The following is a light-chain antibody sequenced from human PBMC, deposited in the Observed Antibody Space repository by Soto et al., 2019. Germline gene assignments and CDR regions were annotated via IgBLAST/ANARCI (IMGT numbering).Light chain of an antibody. CDR2: KAS. CDR3: QHYNSYSEA. Sequence: DIQMTQSPSTLSGSVGDRVTITCRASQTISSWLAWYQQKPGKAPKLLIYKASTLKSGVPSRFSGSGSGTEFTLPISSLQPDYFATYYCQHYNSYSEAFGQGTKVDIK. CDR1: QTISSW. J-gene: IGKJ1*01. V-gene: IGKV1-5*03.